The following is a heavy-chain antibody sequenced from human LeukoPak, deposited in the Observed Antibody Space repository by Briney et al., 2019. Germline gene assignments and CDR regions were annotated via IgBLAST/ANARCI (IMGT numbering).Heavy chain of an antibody. CDR3: ARSITSSSWYAP. Sequence: GGSLRLSCAASGFTFSSYSMSWVRQAPGKGLEWVSSISSSSSYINYAGSVKGRFTISRDNAKNSLYLQMSSLRAEDTAVYYCARSITSSSWYAPWGQGTLVTVSS. CDR2: ISSSSSYI. V-gene: IGHV3-21*04. CDR1: GFTFSSYS. D-gene: IGHD6-13*01. J-gene: IGHJ5*02.